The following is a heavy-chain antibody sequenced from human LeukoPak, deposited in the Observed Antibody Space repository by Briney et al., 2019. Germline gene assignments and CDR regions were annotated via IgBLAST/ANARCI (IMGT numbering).Heavy chain of an antibody. CDR2: FNREDDEP. CDR3: AALDSYYDNSGRPLIPD. D-gene: IGHD3-22*01. V-gene: IGHV1-24*01. Sequence: ASVKVSCNISGYTLTDFSMHWVRQAPGKGLEWMGGFNREDDEPIYAPHFRGRVTVTEDTSTDTAYMELSSLRSEDTAVYYCAALDSYYDNSGRPLIPDWGQGTLVTVSS. J-gene: IGHJ4*02. CDR1: GYTLTDFS.